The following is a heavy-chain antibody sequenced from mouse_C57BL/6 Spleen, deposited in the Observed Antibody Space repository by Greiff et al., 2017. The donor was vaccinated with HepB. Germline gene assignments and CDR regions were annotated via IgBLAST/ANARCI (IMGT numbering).Heavy chain of an antibody. CDR1: GYTFTDYN. J-gene: IGHJ1*03. V-gene: IGHV1-18*01. D-gene: IGHD2-3*01. CDR2: INPNNGGT. Sequence: VQLQQSGPELVKPGASVKIPCKASGYTFTDYNMDWVKQSHGKSLEWIGDINPNNGGTIYNQKFKGKATLTVDKSSSTAYMELRSLTSEDTAVYYCARASYDGYYVGWYFDVWGTGTTVTVSS. CDR3: ARASYDGYYVGWYFDV.